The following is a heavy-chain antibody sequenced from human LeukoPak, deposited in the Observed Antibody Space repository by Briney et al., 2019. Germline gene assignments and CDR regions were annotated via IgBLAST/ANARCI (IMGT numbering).Heavy chain of an antibody. V-gene: IGHV3-23*01. Sequence: GGSLRLSCAASGFTFSSYAMSWVRQAPGKGLEWVSGIRGSGGSTYYADSVKGRFIHSRDNSKNTLYQQMNSLRAEDTAGYYCAKIHNSYGENVVFDYWGRGTLVTVSS. CDR2: IRGSGGST. D-gene: IGHD4-17*01. CDR1: GFTFSSYA. J-gene: IGHJ4*02. CDR3: AKIHNSYGENVVFDY.